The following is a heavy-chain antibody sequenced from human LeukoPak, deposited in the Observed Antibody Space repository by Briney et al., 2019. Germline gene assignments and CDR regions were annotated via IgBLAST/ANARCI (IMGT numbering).Heavy chain of an antibody. J-gene: IGHJ4*02. D-gene: IGHD4-17*01. CDR1: GFTFQNYG. CDR3: VRGSYGAYDY. Sequence: QPGGSLRLSCAASGFTFQNYGMHWVRQAPGKGLEWVAFIQSDGSNKYYADSVKGRFTVSRDNAKYSLYLQMNSLRAEDTAVYYCVRGSYGAYDYWGQGSLVTVSS. V-gene: IGHV3-30*02. CDR2: IQSDGSNK.